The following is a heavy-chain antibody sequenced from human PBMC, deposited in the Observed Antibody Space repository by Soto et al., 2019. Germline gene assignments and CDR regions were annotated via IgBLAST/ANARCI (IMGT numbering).Heavy chain of an antibody. J-gene: IGHJ4*02. CDR2: INPSGGST. Sequence: QVQLVQSGAEVKKPGASVKVSCKASGYTFTSYYMHWVRQAPGQGLAWMGLINPSGGSTTYAQKFQGRVTMTRDTSTSTVYMELSSLRSEDTAVYFCARFVAATGNDYWGQGTLVTVSS. CDR1: GYTFTSYY. V-gene: IGHV1-46*03. D-gene: IGHD6-13*01. CDR3: ARFVAATGNDY.